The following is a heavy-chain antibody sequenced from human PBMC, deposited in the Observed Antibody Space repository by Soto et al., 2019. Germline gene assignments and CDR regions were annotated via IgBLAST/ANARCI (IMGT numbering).Heavy chain of an antibody. CDR2: ISGSGGST. CDR3: AKDPGLEEWSLSSYFDY. V-gene: IGHV3-23*01. Sequence: GGSLRLSCAASGFTFSSYAMSWVRQAPGKGLEWVSAISGSGGSTYYADSVKGRFTISRDNSKNTLYLQMNSLRAEDTAVYYCAKDPGLEEWSLSSYFDYWGQGTLVTVSS. D-gene: IGHD3-3*01. CDR1: GFTFSSYA. J-gene: IGHJ4*02.